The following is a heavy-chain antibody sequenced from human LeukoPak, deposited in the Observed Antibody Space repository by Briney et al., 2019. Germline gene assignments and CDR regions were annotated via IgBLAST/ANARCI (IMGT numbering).Heavy chain of an antibody. CDR3: ARVLGSGSFYAY. CDR2: INPNSGGP. V-gene: IGHV1-2*02. Sequence: ASVKVSCKASGYTFTSYYMHWVRQAPGQGLEWMGWINPNSGGPNYAQKFQDRVTMTRDTSISTAYMELSRLRSDDTAVYYCARVLGSGSFYAYWGQGTLVTVSS. D-gene: IGHD3-10*01. J-gene: IGHJ4*02. CDR1: GYTFTSYY.